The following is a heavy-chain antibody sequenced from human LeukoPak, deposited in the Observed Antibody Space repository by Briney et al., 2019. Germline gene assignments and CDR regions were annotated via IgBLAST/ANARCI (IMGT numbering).Heavy chain of an antibody. D-gene: IGHD3-9*01. CDR2: VKSKTHGGTT. V-gene: IGHV3-15*01. CDR1: GFRFKNVW. J-gene: IGHJ4*02. CDR3: TTWNYDILTGYSL. Sequence: GGSLRLSCAASGFRFKNVWMSWVRQAPGKGLEWVGRVKSKTHGGTTDYAAAVKGRFTISRDDSKSTLYLQMNSLKTEDTALYYCTTWNYDILTGYSLWGQGTLVTVSS.